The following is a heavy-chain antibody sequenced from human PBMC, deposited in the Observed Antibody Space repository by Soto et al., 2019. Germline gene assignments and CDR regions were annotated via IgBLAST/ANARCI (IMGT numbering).Heavy chain of an antibody. CDR1: GGSISSGGYY. V-gene: IGHV4-31*03. D-gene: IGHD3-22*01. Sequence: SETLSLTCTVSGGSISSGGYYWSWIRQHPGKGLEWIGYIYYSGSTYYNPSLKSRVTISVDTSKNQFSLKLSSVTAADTAVYYCAREKKYYYDSSGRFDPWGQGTLVTVSS. CDR2: IYYSGST. CDR3: AREKKYYYDSSGRFDP. J-gene: IGHJ5*02.